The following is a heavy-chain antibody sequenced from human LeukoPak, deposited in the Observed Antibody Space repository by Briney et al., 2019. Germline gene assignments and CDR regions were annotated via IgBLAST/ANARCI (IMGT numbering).Heavy chain of an antibody. CDR1: GYTFTSYD. D-gene: IGHD6-13*01. Sequence: GASVKVSCKASGYTFTSYDINWVRQATGQALEWMGWMNPNSGNTGYAQKFQGRVTMTTDTSTSTAYMELRSLRSDDTAVYYCARDLSLIAAAGGYWGQGTLVTVSS. CDR3: ARDLSLIAAAGGY. V-gene: IGHV1-8*01. CDR2: MNPNSGNT. J-gene: IGHJ4*02.